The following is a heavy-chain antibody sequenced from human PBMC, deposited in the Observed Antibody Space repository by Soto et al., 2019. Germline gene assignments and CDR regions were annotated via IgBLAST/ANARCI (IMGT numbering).Heavy chain of an antibody. Sequence: PGESLKISCKGSGYSFTSYWIGWVRQMPGKGLEWMGIIYPGDSDTRYSTSFQGQVTISADKSISTAYLQWSSLKASDTAMYYCARHASRSCSGSYDDAFDIWGQGTMVTVSS. CDR3: ARHASRSCSGSYDDAFDI. D-gene: IGHD1-26*01. CDR2: IYPGDSDT. J-gene: IGHJ3*02. CDR1: GYSFTSYW. V-gene: IGHV5-51*01.